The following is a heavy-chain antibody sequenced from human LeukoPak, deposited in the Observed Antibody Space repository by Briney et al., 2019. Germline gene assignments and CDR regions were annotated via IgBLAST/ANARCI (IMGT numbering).Heavy chain of an antibody. Sequence: GGSLRLSCAASGFTFSSYAMSWVRQAPGKGLEWVSAISGSGGSTYYADSVKGRFTISRDNSKNTLYLQMNSLRAEDTAVYYCAKDRRLVGRADAAFDIWGQGTMVTVSS. CDR3: AKDRRLVGRADAAFDI. D-gene: IGHD2-15*01. V-gene: IGHV3-23*01. CDR2: ISGSGGST. CDR1: GFTFSSYA. J-gene: IGHJ3*02.